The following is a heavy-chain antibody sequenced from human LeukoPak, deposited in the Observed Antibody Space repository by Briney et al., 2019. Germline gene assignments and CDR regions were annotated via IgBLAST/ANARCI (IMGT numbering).Heavy chain of an antibody. CDR1: GYTFTNYF. CDR2: INPSGGST. CDR3: ARATYGGYFDS. D-gene: IGHD2-8*01. V-gene: IGHV1-46*01. Sequence: ASVKVSCKASGYTFTNYFMNWVRRAPGQGLEWMGTINPSGGSTSYAQKFQGRVTMTRDTSTSTVYMELSSLRSDDTAVYYCARATYGGYFDSWGQGTLVTVSS. J-gene: IGHJ4*02.